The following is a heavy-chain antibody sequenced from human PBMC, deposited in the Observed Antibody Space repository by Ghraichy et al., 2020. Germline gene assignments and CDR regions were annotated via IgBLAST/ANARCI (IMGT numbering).Heavy chain of an antibody. CDR3: ARRYSSSWNWDDAFDI. CDR2: IIPIFGTA. D-gene: IGHD6-13*01. CDR1: GGTFSSYA. J-gene: IGHJ3*02. V-gene: IGHV1-69*13. Sequence: SVKVSCKASGGTFSSYAISWVRQAPGQGLEWMGGIIPIFGTANYAQKFQGRVTITADESTSTAYMELSSLRSEDTAVYYCARRYSSSWNWDDAFDIWGQGTMVTVSS.